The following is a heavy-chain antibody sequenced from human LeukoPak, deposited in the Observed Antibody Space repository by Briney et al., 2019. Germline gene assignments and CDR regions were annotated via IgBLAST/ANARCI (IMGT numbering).Heavy chain of an antibody. Sequence: PSETLSLTCTVSGGSISSYYWSWIRQPPGKGLEWIGYIYYSGSTNYNPSLKSRVTISVDTSKNQFSLKLSSVTAADTAVYYCAREHIAAAGTAFDIWGQGTMVTVSS. D-gene: IGHD6-13*01. J-gene: IGHJ3*02. CDR3: AREHIAAAGTAFDI. CDR2: IYYSGST. CDR1: GGSISSYY. V-gene: IGHV4-59*01.